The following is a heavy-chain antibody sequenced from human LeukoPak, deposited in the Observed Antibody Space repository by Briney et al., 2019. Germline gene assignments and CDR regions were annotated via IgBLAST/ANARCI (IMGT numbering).Heavy chain of an antibody. J-gene: IGHJ4*02. V-gene: IGHV3-7*01. CDR3: ARIQVQDSPLDY. CDR1: GFTFSSYW. Sequence: GGSLRLSCGASGFTFSSYWMSWVRQAPGKGLEWVANIKHDGSEAYYVDSVKGRFTISRDNAKNSLYLQMNSLRVDDTAVYYCARIQVQDSPLDYWGQGTLVIVSS. CDR2: IKHDGSEA. D-gene: IGHD5-18*01.